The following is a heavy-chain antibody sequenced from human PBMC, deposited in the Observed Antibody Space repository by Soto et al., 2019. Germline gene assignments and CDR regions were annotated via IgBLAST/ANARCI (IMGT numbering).Heavy chain of an antibody. CDR3: ARVLRGYSYEHFDY. Sequence: SETLSLTCAVSGGSISSGGYSWSWIRQPPGKGLEWIGYIYHSGSTYYNPSLKSRVTISVDTSKNQSSLKLSSVTAADTAVYYCARVLRGYSYEHFDYWGQGALVTVSS. D-gene: IGHD5-18*01. CDR2: IYHSGST. V-gene: IGHV4-30-2*01. J-gene: IGHJ4*02. CDR1: GGSISSGGYS.